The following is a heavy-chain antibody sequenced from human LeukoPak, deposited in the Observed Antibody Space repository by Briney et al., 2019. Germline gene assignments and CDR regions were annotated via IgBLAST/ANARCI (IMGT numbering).Heavy chain of an antibody. CDR1: GYTLTELS. CDR3: ATSIVGPTTDAFDI. V-gene: IGHV1-24*01. J-gene: IGHJ3*02. Sequence: ASVKVSCKVSGYTLTELSMHWVRQAPGKGLEWMRGFDPEDGETIYAQKFQGRVTMTEDTSTDTAYMELSSLRSEDTAVYYCATSIVGPTTDAFDIWGQGTMVTVSS. D-gene: IGHD1-26*01. CDR2: FDPEDGET.